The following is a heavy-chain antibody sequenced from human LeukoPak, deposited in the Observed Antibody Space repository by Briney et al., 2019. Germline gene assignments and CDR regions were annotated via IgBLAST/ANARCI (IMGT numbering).Heavy chain of an antibody. V-gene: IGHV4-4*07. CDR1: GGSISSYY. Sequence: SETLSLTCTVSGGSISSYYWSWIRQPAGKGLEWIGRIYTSGSTNYDPSLKSRVTMSVDTSKNQFSLKLSSVTAADTAVYYCARDQRMTGYYGLYHFDYWGQGTLVTVSS. CDR2: IYTSGST. CDR3: ARDQRMTGYYGLYHFDY. D-gene: IGHD3-9*01. J-gene: IGHJ4*02.